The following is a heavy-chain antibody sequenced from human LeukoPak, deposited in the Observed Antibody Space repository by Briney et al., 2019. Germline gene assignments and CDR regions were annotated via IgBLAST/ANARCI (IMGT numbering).Heavy chain of an antibody. D-gene: IGHD2-2*01. Sequence: ASVKVSGKASGYTFTGYYMHWVRQAPGQGLEWMGWINPNSGSTNYAQKFQGRVTMTRDTSISTAYMELSRLRSDDTAVYYCAGVSQLLAFDYWGQGTLVTVSS. CDR2: INPNSGST. CDR3: AGVSQLLAFDY. V-gene: IGHV1-2*02. J-gene: IGHJ4*02. CDR1: GYTFTGYY.